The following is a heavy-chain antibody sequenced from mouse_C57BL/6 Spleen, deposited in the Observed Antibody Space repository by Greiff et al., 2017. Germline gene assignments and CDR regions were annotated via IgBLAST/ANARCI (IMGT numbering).Heavy chain of an antibody. CDR2: IWGDGST. CDR3: AKQENYAMDY. Sequence: VMLVESGPGLVAPSQSLSITCTVSGFSFTSSGVSWVRQPPGTGLEWLGVIWGDGSTNSPSALISRLSISKDNSKSQVFLKLNSLQTDDTATDYCAKQENYAMDYWGQGTSVTVSS. CDR1: GFSFTSSG. J-gene: IGHJ4*01. V-gene: IGHV2-3*01.